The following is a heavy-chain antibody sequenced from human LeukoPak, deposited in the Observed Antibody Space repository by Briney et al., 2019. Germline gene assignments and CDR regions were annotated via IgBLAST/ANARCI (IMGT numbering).Heavy chain of an antibody. J-gene: IGHJ4*02. D-gene: IGHD2-2*01. CDR1: GGTFSSYA. CDR3: ARDLGYCSSTSCTDY. V-gene: IGHV1-69*04. Sequence: ASVKVSCKASGGTFSSYAISWVRQAPGQGLEWMGRIIPILGIANYARKFQGRVTITADKSTSTAYMELSSLRSEDTAVYYCARDLGYCSSTSCTDYWGQGTLVTVSS. CDR2: IIPILGIA.